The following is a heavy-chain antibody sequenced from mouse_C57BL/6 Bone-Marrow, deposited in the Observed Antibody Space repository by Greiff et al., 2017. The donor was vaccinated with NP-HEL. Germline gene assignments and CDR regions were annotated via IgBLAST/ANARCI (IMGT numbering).Heavy chain of an antibody. CDR3: ARWGKGYFDY. Sequence: EVKLEESGPGLVKPSQSLSLTCSVTGYSITSGYYWNWIRQFPGNKLEWMGYISYDGSNNYNPSLKNRISITRDTSKNQFFLKLNSVTTEDTATYYCARWGKGYFDYWGQGTTLTVSS. CDR1: GYSITSGYY. J-gene: IGHJ2*01. CDR2: ISYDGSN. D-gene: IGHD2-1*01. V-gene: IGHV3-6*01.